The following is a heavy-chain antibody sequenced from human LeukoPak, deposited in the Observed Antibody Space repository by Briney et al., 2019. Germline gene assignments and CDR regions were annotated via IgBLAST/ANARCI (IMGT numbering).Heavy chain of an antibody. V-gene: IGHV3-30*02. J-gene: IGHJ3*02. CDR3: AKDQGGYCSGGSCYADAFDI. Sequence: GGSLRLSCAASGFTFSSYGMHWVRQAPGKGLEWVAFIRYDGSNKYYAGSVKGRFTISRDNSKNTLYLQMNSLRAEDTAVYYCAKDQGGYCSGGSCYADAFDIWGQGTMVTVSS. D-gene: IGHD2-15*01. CDR2: IRYDGSNK. CDR1: GFTFSSYG.